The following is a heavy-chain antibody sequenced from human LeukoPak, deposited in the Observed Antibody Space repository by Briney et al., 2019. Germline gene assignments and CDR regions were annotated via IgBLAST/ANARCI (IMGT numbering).Heavy chain of an antibody. D-gene: IGHD6-19*01. CDR1: GFTFSSYR. Sequence: GSLRLSCAAPGFTFSSYRMNWVRKAPGKGLEWVSYISSSSSTIYYADSVKGRFTISRDNAKNSLYLQMNSLRAEDTAMYYCASDNIYSSGWFGYWRQGTLVTVSS. J-gene: IGHJ5*01. CDR3: ASDNIYSSGWFGY. V-gene: IGHV3-48*04. CDR2: ISSSSSTI.